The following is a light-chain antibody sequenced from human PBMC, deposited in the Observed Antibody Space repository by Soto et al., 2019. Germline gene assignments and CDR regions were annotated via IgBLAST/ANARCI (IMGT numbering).Light chain of an antibody. V-gene: IGKV1-33*01. CDR2: DAS. CDR1: QDISKY. CDR3: QQYYNLPLT. Sequence: DIQMTQSPCSLSASVGDRITITCQASQDISKYLNWYQHKPGKAPKLLIYDASNFETGVPSRFSGSGSGTEFTFTISSLQPEDIATYYCQQYYNLPLTVGGGTKVDSK. J-gene: IGKJ4*01.